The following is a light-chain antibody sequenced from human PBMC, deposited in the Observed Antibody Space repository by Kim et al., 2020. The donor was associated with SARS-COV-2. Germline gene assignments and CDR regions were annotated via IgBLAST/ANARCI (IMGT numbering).Light chain of an antibody. CDR1: SSNIGSNY. Sequence: QSVLTQPPSASGTPGQRVTISCSGSSSNIGSNYVYWYQQLPGTAPKLLIYRNNQRPSGVPDRFSGSKSGTSASLAISGLRSEDEADYYCAAWDDSLSVLFGGWTQLTVL. J-gene: IGLJ3*02. CDR3: AAWDDSLSVL. CDR2: RNN. V-gene: IGLV1-47*01.